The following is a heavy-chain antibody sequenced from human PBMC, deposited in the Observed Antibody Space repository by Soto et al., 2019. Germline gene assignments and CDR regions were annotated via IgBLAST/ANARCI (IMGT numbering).Heavy chain of an antibody. CDR3: ARHWTRITIFAVRIDP. Sequence: QLQLQESGPGLVKPSETLSLTCTVSGGSISSSSYYWGWIRQPPGKGLEWIGSIYYSGSTYYNPSLKSRVTISVDTSKNQFSLKLSSVTAADTAVYYCARHWTRITIFAVRIDPWGQGTLVTVSS. CDR2: IYYSGST. D-gene: IGHD3-3*01. CDR1: GGSISSSSYY. V-gene: IGHV4-39*01. J-gene: IGHJ5*02.